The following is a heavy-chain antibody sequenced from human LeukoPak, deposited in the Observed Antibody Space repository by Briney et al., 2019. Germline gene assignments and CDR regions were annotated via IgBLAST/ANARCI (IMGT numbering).Heavy chain of an antibody. D-gene: IGHD3-10*01. CDR1: GFTFSNYG. J-gene: IGHJ6*02. CDR3: AREILYYYGSGSPEDYYYGMDV. CDR2: ISFDGNLR. V-gene: IGHV3-33*08. Sequence: PGGSLRLSCAASGFTFSNYGMHWVRQAPGKGLEWVAVISFDGNLRYYTDSVKGRFTISRDNSRNTLFLQMNSLRAEDTAVYYCAREILYYYGSGSPEDYYYGMDVWGQGTTVTVSS.